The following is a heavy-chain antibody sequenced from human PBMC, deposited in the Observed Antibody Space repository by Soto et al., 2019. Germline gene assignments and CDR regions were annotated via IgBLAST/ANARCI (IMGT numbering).Heavy chain of an antibody. V-gene: IGHV1-46*03. Sequence: QVELVQSGAEMKKPGASVKVSCKASGYIFTSYYLHWVRQAPGQGLEWMGWINPFDGSRMFAQSFQGRVTFTRDTSTSTVYMELSGLRSDDTAVYYCSRVDPGETSPFDHWGQGTLVTVSS. CDR1: GYIFTSYY. D-gene: IGHD3-10*01. J-gene: IGHJ4*02. CDR3: SRVDPGETSPFDH. CDR2: INPFDGSR.